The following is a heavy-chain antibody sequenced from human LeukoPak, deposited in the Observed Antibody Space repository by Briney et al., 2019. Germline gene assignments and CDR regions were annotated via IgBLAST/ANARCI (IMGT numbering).Heavy chain of an antibody. Sequence: GGSLRLSCVASGFTLSGYSMHWVRQAPGKGLEWVAVISYDESYKYYADSVKGRFTISRDKSNNTLYLQMNSLRPEDTAVYSCARDLGGSGSSPDLYFGMDVWGQGTTVTVSS. V-gene: IGHV3-30*01. J-gene: IGHJ6*02. CDR1: GFTLSGYS. CDR3: ARDLGGSGSSPDLYFGMDV. D-gene: IGHD2-15*01. CDR2: ISYDESYK.